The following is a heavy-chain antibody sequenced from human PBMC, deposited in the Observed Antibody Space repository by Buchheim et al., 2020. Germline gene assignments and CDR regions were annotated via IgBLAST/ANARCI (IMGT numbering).Heavy chain of an antibody. CDR1: GGSFSGYY. Sequence: QVQLQQWGAGLLKPSETLSLTCAVYGGSFSGYYWSWIRQPPGKGLEWIGEINHSGSTNYNPSLKSRVTISVDTYKNQFSLKLSSVTAADTAVYYCAREYDSSGLNWFDPWGQGTL. CDR2: INHSGST. V-gene: IGHV4-34*01. D-gene: IGHD3-22*01. J-gene: IGHJ5*02. CDR3: AREYDSSGLNWFDP.